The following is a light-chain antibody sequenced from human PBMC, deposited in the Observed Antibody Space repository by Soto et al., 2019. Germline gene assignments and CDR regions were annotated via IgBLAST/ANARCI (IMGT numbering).Light chain of an antibody. CDR1: SSNIGKNF. CDR2: RND. J-gene: IGLJ3*02. CDR3: AAWDDSLKGWV. Sequence: QSVLTQPPSVFGTPGQRVTISCSGSSSNIGKNFVYWYQQVPGTAPKLLIYRNDQRSSGVPDRFAGSKSGTSGSLAISGLRSEDEGDYYCAAWDDSLKGWVFGGGTKVTVL. V-gene: IGLV1-47*01.